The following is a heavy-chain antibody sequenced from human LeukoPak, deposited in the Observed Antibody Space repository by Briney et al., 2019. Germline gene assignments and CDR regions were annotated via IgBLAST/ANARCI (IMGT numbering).Heavy chain of an antibody. CDR3: ARVGAVAGTSDYYYYMDV. D-gene: IGHD6-19*01. CDR2: IIPIFGTA. J-gene: IGHJ6*03. Sequence: GASVKVSCKASGGTFSSYAISWVRQAPGQGLEWMGEIIPIFGTANYAQKFQGRVTITADESTSTAYMELSSLRSEDTAVYYCARVGAVAGTSDYYYYMDVWGKGTTVTISS. CDR1: GGTFSSYA. V-gene: IGHV1-69*13.